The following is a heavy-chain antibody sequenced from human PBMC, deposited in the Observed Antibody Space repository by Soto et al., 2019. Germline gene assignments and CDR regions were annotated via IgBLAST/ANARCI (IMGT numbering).Heavy chain of an antibody. Sequence: SVKVSCKASGGTFSSYAISWVRQAPGQGLEWMGGIIPIFGTANYAQKFQGRVTITADESTSTAYMELSSLRSEDTAVYYCARDEYCTKGVCYYYGMDVWGQGTTVTRLL. V-gene: IGHV1-69*13. D-gene: IGHD2-8*01. J-gene: IGHJ6*02. CDR3: ARDEYCTKGVCYYYGMDV. CDR1: GGTFSSYA. CDR2: IIPIFGTA.